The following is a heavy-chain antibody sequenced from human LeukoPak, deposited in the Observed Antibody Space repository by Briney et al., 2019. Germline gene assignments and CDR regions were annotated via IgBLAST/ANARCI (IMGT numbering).Heavy chain of an antibody. D-gene: IGHD3-3*01. Sequence: SETLSLTCAVYGESFSGFYWGWIRQPPGKGLEWIGSIYYSGSTYYNPSLKSRVTISVDTSKNQFSLKLSSVTAADTAVYYCARNPTYYDFWSGPRNFDYWGQGTLVTVSS. CDR1: GESFSGFY. J-gene: IGHJ4*02. CDR2: IYYSGST. CDR3: ARNPTYYDFWSGPRNFDY. V-gene: IGHV4-39*01.